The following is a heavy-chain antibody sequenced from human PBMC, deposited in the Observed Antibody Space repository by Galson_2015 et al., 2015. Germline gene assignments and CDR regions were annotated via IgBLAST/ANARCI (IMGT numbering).Heavy chain of an antibody. CDR1: GFTFSSYG. D-gene: IGHD2-15*01. CDR3: ARDGRYCSGGSCYFGGYYFDY. V-gene: IGHV3-33*01. Sequence: SLRLSCAASGFTFSSYGMHWVRQAPGKGLEWVAVIWYDGSNKYYADSVKGRFTISRDNSKNTLYLQMNSLRAEDTAVYYCARDGRYCSGGSCYFGGYYFDYWGQGTLVTVSS. J-gene: IGHJ4*02. CDR2: IWYDGSNK.